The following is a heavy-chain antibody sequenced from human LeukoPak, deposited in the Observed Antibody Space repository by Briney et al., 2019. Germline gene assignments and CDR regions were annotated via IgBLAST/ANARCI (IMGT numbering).Heavy chain of an antibody. CDR1: GFTVSSNY. CDR2: IYSGGST. CDR3: ARDLWGYFDY. J-gene: IGHJ4*02. D-gene: IGHD7-27*01. Sequence: GGSLRLSCAASGFTVSSNYMSWVRQAPGKGLEWVSVIYSGGSTYYADSVKGRFTISRDNPKNTLYLQMNSLRAEDTAVYYCARDLWGYFDYWGQGTLVTVSS. V-gene: IGHV3-53*01.